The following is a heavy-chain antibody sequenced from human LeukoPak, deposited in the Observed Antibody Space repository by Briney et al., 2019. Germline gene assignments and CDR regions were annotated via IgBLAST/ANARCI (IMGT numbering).Heavy chain of an antibody. D-gene: IGHD6-19*01. Sequence: GGSLRLSCAASGFTFYDYAMRWVRHPPGKALEWVSLISGGGGEIYYADSVKGRFTISRDNCKNSLYLQMNSLGVEDTALSYSGEETTSGWGYAFDVWGRGTMVTVSA. V-gene: IGHV3-43*02. CDR1: GFTFYDYA. CDR2: ISGGGGEI. J-gene: IGHJ3*01. CDR3: GEETTSGWGYAFDV.